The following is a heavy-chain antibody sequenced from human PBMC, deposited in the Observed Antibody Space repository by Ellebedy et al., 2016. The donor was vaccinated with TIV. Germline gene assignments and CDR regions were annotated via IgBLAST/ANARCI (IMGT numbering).Heavy chain of an antibody. CDR2: ISGSGGST. J-gene: IGHJ4*02. V-gene: IGHV3-23*01. Sequence: GGSLRLXXAASGFTFSSYAMSWVRQAPGKGLEWVSAISGSGGSTYYADSVKGRFTISRDNSKNTLYLQMNSLRAEDTAVYYCAKDSHYSSDPHWGQGTLVTVSS. CDR3: AKDSHYSSDPH. D-gene: IGHD6-19*01. CDR1: GFTFSSYA.